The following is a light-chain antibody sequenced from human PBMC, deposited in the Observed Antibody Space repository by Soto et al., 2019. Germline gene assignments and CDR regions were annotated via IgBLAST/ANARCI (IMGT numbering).Light chain of an antibody. J-gene: IGKJ4*01. CDR2: LAS. CDR1: QGIRNY. Sequence: IQLTQSPSSLSASVGDRVTITCRASQGIRNYLAWYQQKPGKAPQLLFYLASTLQGGVPSRFSGSGAGTDFSLTISSLQPEDVATYYCQYINSFPLTFGGGTKMEIK. CDR3: QYINSFPLT. V-gene: IGKV1-9*01.